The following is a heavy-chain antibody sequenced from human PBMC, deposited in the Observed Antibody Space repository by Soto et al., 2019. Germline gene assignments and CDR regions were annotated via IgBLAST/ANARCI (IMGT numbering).Heavy chain of an antibody. CDR1: GFTFSNAW. CDR3: IVAAYYYYGMDV. Sequence: GGSLRLSCAASGFTFSNAWMNWVRQAPGKGLEWVGRIKSKTDGGTTDYAAPVKGRFTISRDDSKNTLYLQMNSLKTEDTAVYYCIVAAYYYYGMDVWGQGTTVTVSS. CDR2: IKSKTDGGTT. V-gene: IGHV3-15*07. D-gene: IGHD2-2*01. J-gene: IGHJ6*02.